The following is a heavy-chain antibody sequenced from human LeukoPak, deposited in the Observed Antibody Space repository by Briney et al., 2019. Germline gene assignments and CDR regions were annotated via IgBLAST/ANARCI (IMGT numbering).Heavy chain of an antibody. J-gene: IGHJ4*02. CDR2: ISGSGSTI. CDR3: ARSTVANYFDS. V-gene: IGHV3-48*03. Sequence: GGSLRLSCAASGFTFRGYEMNWVRQAPGKGLEWISYISGSGSTIKYVDSVKGRFTISRDNAKNSLYLQMNSLRAEDTAVYYCARSTVANYFDSWGQGTLVTVSS. CDR1: GFTFRGYE. D-gene: IGHD4-17*01.